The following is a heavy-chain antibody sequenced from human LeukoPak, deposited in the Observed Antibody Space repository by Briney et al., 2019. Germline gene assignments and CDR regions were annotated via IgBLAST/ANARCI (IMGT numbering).Heavy chain of an antibody. Sequence: SQTLSLTCTVSGVSVSDGRYYWTWIRQHPGKGLEWIGYKYYSGSAKYNPSLKSRLTISIDTSKNQFSLHLSSVTAADTATYYCATPYCSSISCLDVFNMWGQGTRVTVSS. CDR2: KYYSGSA. D-gene: IGHD2-2*01. CDR3: ATPYCSSISCLDVFNM. CDR1: GVSVSDGRYY. V-gene: IGHV4-31*03. J-gene: IGHJ3*02.